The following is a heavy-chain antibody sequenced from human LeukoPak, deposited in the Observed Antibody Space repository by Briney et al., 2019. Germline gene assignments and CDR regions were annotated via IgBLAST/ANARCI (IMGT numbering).Heavy chain of an antibody. V-gene: IGHV1-18*01. J-gene: IGHJ4*02. CDR1: GYTFTRYG. Sequence: ASVKVSCKASGYTFTRYGISWVRQDPGQGLEWMGWISDYNGNTNYAQKLQGRVTMTTDTSMSTAYMELRSLRSDDTAVYYCARAGYSSSWYTDADYWGQGTLVTVSS. CDR2: ISDYNGNT. D-gene: IGHD6-13*01. CDR3: ARAGYSSSWYTDADY.